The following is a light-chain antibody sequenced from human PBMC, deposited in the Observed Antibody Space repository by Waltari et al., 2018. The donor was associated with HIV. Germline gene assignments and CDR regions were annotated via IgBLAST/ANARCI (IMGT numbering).Light chain of an antibody. CDR2: RNS. V-gene: IGLV1-47*01. J-gene: IGLJ3*02. Sequence: QSALTQPPSPSGTPGQTVTLPCPGSSSPIGDNYVSWYQQPPGTPPKLLIYRNSQRPSGVRDRFSGSKSGTSASLAINDLRSEDESVYHCAPWDDSLSGWVFGGGTNLTVL. CDR3: APWDDSLSGWV. CDR1: SSPIGDNY.